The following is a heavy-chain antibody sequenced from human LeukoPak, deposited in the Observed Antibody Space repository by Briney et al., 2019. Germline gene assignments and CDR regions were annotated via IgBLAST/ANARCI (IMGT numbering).Heavy chain of an antibody. CDR3: AKDAQRGFDYSNSLQN. Sequence: GGSLRLSCAASGFTFSHYGMHWVRQTPGAGLEWVAVIWSDGSDKYYAKSVKGRFTISRDNSKNSLFLQMNSLRAEDTAVFYCAKDAQRGFDYSNSLQNWGQGILVTVSS. CDR2: IWSDGSDK. D-gene: IGHD4-11*01. J-gene: IGHJ1*01. V-gene: IGHV3-33*06. CDR1: GFTFSHYG.